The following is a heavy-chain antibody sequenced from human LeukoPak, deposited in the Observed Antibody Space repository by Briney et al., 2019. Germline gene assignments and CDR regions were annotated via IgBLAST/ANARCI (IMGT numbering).Heavy chain of an antibody. J-gene: IGHJ4*02. CDR1: GFSFSSYW. D-gene: IGHD4-23*01. CDR3: ARAHHNYYGGCYDH. Sequence: GESLRLSCVASGFSFSSYWMYWVRQAPGKGLVVVYRINGDGSTTHYADSVKGRFTISRDNAKNTLYLQMNSLRAEDTAVYYCARAHHNYYGGCYDHWGREPWSPSPQ. V-gene: IGHV3-74*01. CDR2: INGDGSTT.